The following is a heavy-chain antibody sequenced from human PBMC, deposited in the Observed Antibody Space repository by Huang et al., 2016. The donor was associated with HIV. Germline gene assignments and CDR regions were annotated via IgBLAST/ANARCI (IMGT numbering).Heavy chain of an antibody. D-gene: IGHD2-2*01. CDR2: FYTSGNT. CDR1: GGSISTYY. Sequence: QVQLQESGPGLVKPSETLSLTCTVSGGSISTYYLIWIRQSAGKGLEWIGRFYTSGNTNSNPSLRSRVTMSVDTSKTQFSLRLTSVTAADTAVYYCARENEFCGSTNCHHYYYGLDVWGQGTTVTVSS. V-gene: IGHV4-4*07. CDR3: ARENEFCGSTNCHHYYYGLDV. J-gene: IGHJ6*02.